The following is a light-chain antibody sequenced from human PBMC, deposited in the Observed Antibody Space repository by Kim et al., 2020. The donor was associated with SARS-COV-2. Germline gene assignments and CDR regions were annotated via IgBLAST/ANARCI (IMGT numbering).Light chain of an antibody. J-gene: IGLJ3*02. CDR3: ETWDSNTWV. CDR2: LEGSGSY. CDR1: SGHSSYI. V-gene: IGLV4-60*03. Sequence: QLVPTQSSSASASLGSSVKLTRTLSSGHSSYIIAWHQQQPGKAPRYLMKLEGSGSYNKGSGVPDRFSGSSSGADRYLTISNLQSEDEADYYCETWDSNTWVFGGGTKLTVL.